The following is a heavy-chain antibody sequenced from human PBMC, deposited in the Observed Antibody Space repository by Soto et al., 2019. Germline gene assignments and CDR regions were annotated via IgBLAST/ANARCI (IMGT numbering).Heavy chain of an antibody. CDR2: INHSGST. Sequence: SETLSLTCAVYGGSFSGYYWSWIRQPPGKGLEWIGEINHSGSTNYNPSLKSRVTISVDTSKNQFSLKLSSVTAADTAVYYCARPRYDYWGQGTLVTVSS. V-gene: IGHV4-34*01. CDR3: ARPRYDY. J-gene: IGHJ4*02. CDR1: GGSFSGYY. D-gene: IGHD3-16*02.